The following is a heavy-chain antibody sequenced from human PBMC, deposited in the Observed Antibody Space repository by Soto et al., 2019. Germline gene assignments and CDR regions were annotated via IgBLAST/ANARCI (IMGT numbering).Heavy chain of an antibody. CDR3: AKFSQDEPTPN. CDR1: GFTFSSYA. J-gene: IGHJ4*02. V-gene: IGHV3-23*01. CDR2: LSDSGGST. Sequence: GGSLRLSCAASGFTFSSYAMNWVRQAPGQGLEWVSGLSDSGGSTDYADSVKCRFTISRDNSKNTLYLQKNSLRAEDTAVYYCAKFSQDEPTPNWGQGTLVTVSS.